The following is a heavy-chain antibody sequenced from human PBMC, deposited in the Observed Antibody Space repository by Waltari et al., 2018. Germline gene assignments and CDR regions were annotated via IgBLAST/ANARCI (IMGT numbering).Heavy chain of an antibody. V-gene: IGHV2-5*01. D-gene: IGHD3-10*01. J-gene: IGHJ4*02. CDR2: IYWNDDK. CDR3: ARVRRVFLALDY. Sequence: QITLKESGPTLVKPTQTLTLTCTFSGFSLSTSGVGVGWIRQPPGKALEWLALIYWNDDKRYSPSLKSRLTITKDTSKNQVVLTMTNMDPVDTATYYCARVRRVFLALDYWGQGTLVTVSS. CDR1: GFSLSTSGVG.